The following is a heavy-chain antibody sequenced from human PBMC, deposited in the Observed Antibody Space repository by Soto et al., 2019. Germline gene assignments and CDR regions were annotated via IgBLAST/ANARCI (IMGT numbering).Heavy chain of an antibody. CDR2: IIPIFGTA. Sequence: QVQLVQSGAEVKKPGSSVKVSCKASGGTFSSYAISWVRQAPGQGLEWMGGIIPIFGTANYAQKFQGRVTMTADDYTSTAYMELSSLRSEDTAVYYCATDPRDYGDYPYRYFDLWGRGKLVTVS. D-gene: IGHD4-17*01. CDR3: ATDPRDYGDYPYRYFDL. V-gene: IGHV1-69*01. CDR1: GGTFSSYA. J-gene: IGHJ2*01.